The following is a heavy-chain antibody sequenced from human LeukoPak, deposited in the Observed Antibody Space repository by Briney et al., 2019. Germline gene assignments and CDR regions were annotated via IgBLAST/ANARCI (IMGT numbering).Heavy chain of an antibody. CDR3: ARESMVRGATNWFDP. D-gene: IGHD3-10*01. V-gene: IGHV4-39*07. J-gene: IGHJ5*02. CDR2: IYYSGSP. Sequence: SETLSLTCTVSGGSISNSSYSWGWIRQSPGKGLEWIGSIYYSGSPYYNPSLKSRVTISIDTSKNQFSLKLSSVTAADTAVYYCARESMVRGATNWFDPWGQGTLVTVSS. CDR1: GGSISNSSYS.